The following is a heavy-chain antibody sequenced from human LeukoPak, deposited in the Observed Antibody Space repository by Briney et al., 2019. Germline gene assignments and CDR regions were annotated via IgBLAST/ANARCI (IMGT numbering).Heavy chain of an antibody. D-gene: IGHD3-10*01. Sequence: PSETLSPTCAVYGGSFSGYYWSWIRQPPGKGLEWIGEINHSGSTNYNPSLKSRVTISVDTSKNQFSLKLGSVTAADTAVYYCARAPHYGSGSYYKFDYWGQGTLVTVSS. CDR3: ARAPHYGSGSYYKFDY. CDR1: GGSFSGYY. CDR2: INHSGST. J-gene: IGHJ4*02. V-gene: IGHV4-34*01.